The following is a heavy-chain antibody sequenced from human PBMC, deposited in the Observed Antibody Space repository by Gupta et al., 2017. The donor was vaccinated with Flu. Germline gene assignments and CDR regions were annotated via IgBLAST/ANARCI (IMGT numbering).Heavy chain of an antibody. CDR3: ARDVSIVVVTAVPDY. J-gene: IGHJ4*02. D-gene: IGHD2-21*02. V-gene: IGHV3-33*01. CDR2: IWYDGSNK. Sequence: QVQLVESGGGVVQPGRSLRLSCAASGFTFSSYGMPWVRQAPGKGLEWVAVIWYDGSNKYYADSVKGRFTISRDNSKNTLYLQMNSLRAEDTAVYYCARDVSIVVVTAVPDYWGQGTLVTVSS. CDR1: GFTFSSYG.